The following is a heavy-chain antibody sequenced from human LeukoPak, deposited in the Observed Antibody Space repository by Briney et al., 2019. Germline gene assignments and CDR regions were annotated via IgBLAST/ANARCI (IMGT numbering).Heavy chain of an antibody. V-gene: IGHV4-34*01. Sequence: PSETLSLTCAVYGGSFSGYYWSWIRQPPGKGLEWIGEINHSGSTNYNPSLKSRVTISVDTSKNQFSLKLSSVTAADTAVYYCATPYCSGISCLDVFNIWGQGTMVAVSS. J-gene: IGHJ3*02. CDR1: GGSFSGYY. CDR2: INHSGST. CDR3: ATPYCSGISCLDVFNI. D-gene: IGHD2-2*01.